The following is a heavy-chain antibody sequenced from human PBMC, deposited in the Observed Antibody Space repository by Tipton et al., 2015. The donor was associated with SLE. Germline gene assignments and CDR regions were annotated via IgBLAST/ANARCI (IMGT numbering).Heavy chain of an antibody. J-gene: IGHJ2*01. CDR2: INHSGFT. CDR1: GGSFSGYY. V-gene: IGHV4-34*01. D-gene: IGHD7-27*01. CDR3: ARQGLGNGDCWFFDL. Sequence: TLSLTCAVYGGSFSGYYWTWIRQPPGKGLECIGEINHSGFTNYNPSLKGRVTISVDTSKNQFSLKLTSVTAADTAVYYCARQGLGNGDCWFFDLWGRGTLVTVSS.